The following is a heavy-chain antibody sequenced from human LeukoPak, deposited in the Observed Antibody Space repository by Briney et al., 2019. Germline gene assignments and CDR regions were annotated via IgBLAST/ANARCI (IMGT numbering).Heavy chain of an antibody. CDR1: GYTFTGYY. Sequence: RGASLTVSCKASGYTFTGYYMHWVRQAPGQGLEWMGWINPNRGGTNYAQKFQGRVTMTRDTSISTAYMELSRLRSDDTAVYYCARGEPGYSSGWFLFDIWGQGTMVTVSS. D-gene: IGHD6-19*01. CDR3: ARGEPGYSSGWFLFDI. CDR2: INPNRGGT. V-gene: IGHV1-2*02. J-gene: IGHJ3*02.